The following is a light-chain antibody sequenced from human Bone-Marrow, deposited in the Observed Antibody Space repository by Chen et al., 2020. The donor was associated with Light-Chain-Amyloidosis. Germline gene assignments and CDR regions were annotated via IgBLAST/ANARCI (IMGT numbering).Light chain of an antibody. Sequence: DIVLTQSPGTLSLSPGEGANLSCRASQTISSNYLTWYQQKLGQAPRLLIYGSSSRATGIPDRFTGSGSGTDFTLTINRLEPEDFAMYYCQQYGTSPLTVGGGTKVEIK. CDR3: QQYGTSPLT. J-gene: IGKJ4*01. CDR2: GSS. CDR1: QTISSNY. V-gene: IGKV3-20*01.